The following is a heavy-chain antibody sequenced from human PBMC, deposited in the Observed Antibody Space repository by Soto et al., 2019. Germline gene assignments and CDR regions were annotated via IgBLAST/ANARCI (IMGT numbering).Heavy chain of an antibody. D-gene: IGHD2-2*03. CDR1: GYSISSGFY. V-gene: IGHV4-38-2*01. J-gene: IGHJ1*01. Sequence: PSETLSLTCAVSGYSISSGFYWGWIRQSPGKGLEWVGTIYDSGSTFQNPSLKSRVTISVDASKRQFSLELSSMTVADTAVYYCAVGYCGSTSCPREYFQQWGQGTLVTVSS. CDR3: AVGYCGSTSCPREYFQQ. CDR2: IYDSGST.